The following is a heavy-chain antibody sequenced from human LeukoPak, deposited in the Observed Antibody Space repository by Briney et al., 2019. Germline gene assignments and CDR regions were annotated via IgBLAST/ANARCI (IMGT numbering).Heavy chain of an antibody. Sequence: PGGSLRLSCAASGFTFSRYAMSWVRQAPGKGLEWVCGISNSGESPYYADSVKGRFTISRDNSKNTLYLQMNSLGAEDTAVYYCARGSLMVRGAHFDYWGQGTLVTVSS. V-gene: IGHV3-23*01. D-gene: IGHD3-10*01. CDR3: ARGSLMVRGAHFDY. CDR2: ISNSGESP. J-gene: IGHJ4*02. CDR1: GFTFSRYA.